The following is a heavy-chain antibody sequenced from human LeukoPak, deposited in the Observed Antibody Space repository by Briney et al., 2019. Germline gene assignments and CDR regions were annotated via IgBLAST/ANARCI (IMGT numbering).Heavy chain of an antibody. CDR3: AKEGRRRGYFDY. J-gene: IGHJ4*02. CDR1: GFTFDDYA. Sequence: PGGSLRLSCAASGFTFDDYAMHWVRQAPGKGLEWVSGISWNSGSIGYADSVKGRFTISRDNAKNSLYLQMNSLRAEDTALYYCAKEGRRRGYFDYWGQGTLVTVSS. D-gene: IGHD2-15*01. V-gene: IGHV3-9*01. CDR2: ISWNSGSI.